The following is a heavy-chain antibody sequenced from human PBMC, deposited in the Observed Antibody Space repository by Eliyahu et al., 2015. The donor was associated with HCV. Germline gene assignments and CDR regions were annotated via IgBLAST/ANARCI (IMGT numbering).Heavy chain of an antibody. D-gene: IGHD5-18*01. J-gene: IGHJ4*02. CDR2: IYYSGST. CDR1: GGSIXSYY. V-gene: IGHV4-59*01. Sequence: QVQLQESGPGLVKPSETLSLTCXVXGGSIXSYYWSWIRXPPGKGLEWIGYIYYSGSTNYNPSLKSRVTISVDTSKNQFSLKLSSVTAADTAVYYCARDSGYSYGDFDYWGQGTLVTVSS. CDR3: ARDSGYSYGDFDY.